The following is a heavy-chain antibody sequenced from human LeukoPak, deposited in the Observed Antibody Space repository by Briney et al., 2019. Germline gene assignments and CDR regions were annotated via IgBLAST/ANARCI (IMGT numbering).Heavy chain of an antibody. V-gene: IGHV1-18*01. CDR2: ISAYNGNT. CDR3: ARAVAFDY. J-gene: IGHJ4*02. CDR1: GYTFTSYG. Sequence: APVKVSCKASGYTFTSYGISWVRQAPGQGLEWMGWISAYNGNTNYAQKLQGRVTMTRDTSISTAYMELSRLRSDDTAVYYCARAVAFDYWGQGTLVTVSS. D-gene: IGHD4-23*01.